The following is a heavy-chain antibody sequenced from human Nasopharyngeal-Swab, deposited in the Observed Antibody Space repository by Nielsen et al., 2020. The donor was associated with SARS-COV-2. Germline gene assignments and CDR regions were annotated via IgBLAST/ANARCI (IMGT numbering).Heavy chain of an antibody. Sequence: SGAPLVQPTQTLTLTCTFSGFSLSTRAVGVGWIRQPPGKALEWLALIYWDDDKRYSPSLKSRLTITKDTSKNQVVLTMTNMDPVDTATYYCAHADSYSSSWYLSWYFDLWGRGTLVTVSS. CDR1: GFSLSTRAVG. CDR3: AHADSYSSSWYLSWYFDL. D-gene: IGHD6-13*01. CDR2: IYWDDDK. J-gene: IGHJ2*01. V-gene: IGHV2-5*02.